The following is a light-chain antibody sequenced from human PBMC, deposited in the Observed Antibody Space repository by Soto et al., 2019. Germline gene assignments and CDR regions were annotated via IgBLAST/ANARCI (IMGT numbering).Light chain of an antibody. V-gene: IGKV1-39*01. CDR1: QSISSY. Sequence: QMTQSPSSLSASVGDRVTIPCRASQSISSYLNWYQQKPGKAPKLLIYAASSLQSGVPSRFSGSGSGTDFTLTICSLQPEDFATYYCHQSDSTWTFGQGTKVDIK. J-gene: IGKJ1*01. CDR3: HQSDSTWT. CDR2: AAS.